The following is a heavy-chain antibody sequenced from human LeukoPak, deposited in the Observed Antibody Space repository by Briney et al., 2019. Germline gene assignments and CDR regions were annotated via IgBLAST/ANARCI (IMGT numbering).Heavy chain of an antibody. D-gene: IGHD2-2*01. CDR2: INPNSGGT. V-gene: IGHV1-2*02. CDR1: GYTFTVYY. Sequence: ASVKVSCKASGYTFTVYYMHWVRQAPGQGLEWMGWINPNSGGTNYAQKFQGRVTMTRDTSISTAYMELSRLRSDDTAVYYCANLGYCSSTSCYYYYGMDVWGQGTTVTVSS. CDR3: ANLGYCSSTSCYYYYGMDV. J-gene: IGHJ6*02.